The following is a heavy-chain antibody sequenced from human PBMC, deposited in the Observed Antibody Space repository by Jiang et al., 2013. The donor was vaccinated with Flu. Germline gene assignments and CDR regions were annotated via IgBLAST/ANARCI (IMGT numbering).Heavy chain of an antibody. J-gene: IGHJ5*02. D-gene: IGHD6-13*01. CDR1: GDSISSCY. V-gene: IGHV4-59*08. CDR3: ARLGLQSTSWPPRQFDP. Sequence: GSGLVKPSETLSLTCTVAGDSISSCYWSWIRQFPGKGLEWIGYIYYSGSTNYNPSLKSRVTMSVDTSKNQFSLKLTSVTAADTAVYYCARLGLQSTSWPPRQFDPWGQGTLVTVSS. CDR2: IYYSGST.